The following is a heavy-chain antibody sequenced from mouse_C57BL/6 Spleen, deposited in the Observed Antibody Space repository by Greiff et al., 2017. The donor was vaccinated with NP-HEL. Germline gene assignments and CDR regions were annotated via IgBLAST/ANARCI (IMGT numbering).Heavy chain of an antibody. CDR3: ARDGSGTYFDY. D-gene: IGHD4-1*01. V-gene: IGHV1-82*01. J-gene: IGHJ2*01. Sequence: QVQLKESGPELVKPGASVKISCKASGYAFSSSWMNWVKQRPGKGLEWIGRIYPGDGDTNYNGKFKGKATLTADKSSSTDYMQRSSLTSEDSAVYFCARDGSGTYFDYWGQGTTLTVSS. CDR2: IYPGDGDT. CDR1: GYAFSSSW.